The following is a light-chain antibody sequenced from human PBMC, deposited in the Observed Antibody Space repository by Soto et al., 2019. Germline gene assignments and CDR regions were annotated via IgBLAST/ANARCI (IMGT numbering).Light chain of an antibody. CDR2: GAS. CDR3: QQYGSSPPLT. V-gene: IGKV3-20*01. CDR1: QSVSSSY. Sequence: EIVLTQSPGTLSLSPGERATLSCRASQSVSSSYLAWYQQKHGQAPRLLIYGASSRATGIPDRFSGSGSGTDFTLTISRLEPEDFSGYYCQQYGSSPPLTFGGGTKVEIK. J-gene: IGKJ4*01.